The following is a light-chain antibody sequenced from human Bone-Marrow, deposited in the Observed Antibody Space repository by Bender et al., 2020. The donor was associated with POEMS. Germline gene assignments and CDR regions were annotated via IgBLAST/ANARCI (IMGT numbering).Light chain of an antibody. CDR3: QSTDNTGTLV. V-gene: IGLV3-25*03. CDR1: ILAKKY. J-gene: IGLJ3*02. Sequence: SYELTQPSSVSVSPGQTARITCSGDILAKKYARWFQQKPGQAPILVIYKDTERPSGVPERFSGSSSGTTVTLTISGVQAEDEADYYCQSTDNTGTLVFGGGTKLTVL. CDR2: KDT.